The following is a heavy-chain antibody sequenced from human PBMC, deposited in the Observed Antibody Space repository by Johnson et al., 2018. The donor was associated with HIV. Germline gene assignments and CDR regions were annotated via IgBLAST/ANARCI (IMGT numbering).Heavy chain of an antibody. Sequence: VQVVESGGGLVKPGGSLRLSCAASGFTFSDYYMSWIRQAPGKGLEWVAVISYDGSNKYYADSVKGRFTISRDNSKNTLYLQMNSLRAEDTAVYYCATWAPDAFDIWGQGTMVTVSS. D-gene: IGHD7-27*01. CDR3: ATWAPDAFDI. CDR2: ISYDGSNK. V-gene: IGHV3-30*03. CDR1: GFTFSDYY. J-gene: IGHJ3*02.